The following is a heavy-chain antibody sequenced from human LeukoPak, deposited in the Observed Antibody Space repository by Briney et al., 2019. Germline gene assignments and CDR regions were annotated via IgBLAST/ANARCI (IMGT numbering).Heavy chain of an antibody. CDR3: ARGSLRLGELSYPWFDY. CDR2: INPSGGST. D-gene: IGHD3-16*02. J-gene: IGHJ4*02. Sequence: ASVKVSCKASGYTFTGYYMHWVRQAPGQGLEWMGIINPSGGSTSYAQKFQGRVTMTRDTSTSTVYMELSSLRSEDTAVYYCARGSLRLGELSYPWFDYWGQGTLVTVSS. CDR1: GYTFTGYY. V-gene: IGHV1-46*01.